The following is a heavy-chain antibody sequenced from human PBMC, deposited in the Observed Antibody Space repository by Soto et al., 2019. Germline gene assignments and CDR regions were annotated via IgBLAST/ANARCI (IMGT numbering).Heavy chain of an antibody. J-gene: IGHJ6*02. Sequence: QVQLQESGPGLVKPSETLSLTCTVSGGSVSSGSYYWSWIRQPPGKGLEWIGYIYYSGSTNYNPALKSRVTISVDTSKNQFSLKLSSVTAADTAVYYCARGDYDSSGYYLPFAHGMDVWGQGTTVTVSS. V-gene: IGHV4-61*01. D-gene: IGHD3-22*01. CDR2: IYYSGST. CDR3: ARGDYDSSGYYLPFAHGMDV. CDR1: GGSVSSGSYY.